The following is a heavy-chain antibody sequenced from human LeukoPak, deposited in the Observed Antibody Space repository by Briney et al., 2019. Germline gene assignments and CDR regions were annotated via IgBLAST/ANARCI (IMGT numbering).Heavy chain of an antibody. V-gene: IGHV3-7*03. CDR3: AKEPRCSSTSCLPNWFDP. D-gene: IGHD2-2*01. CDR1: GFTLSSDW. Sequence: GGSLRLSCAASGFTLSSDWMSWGRQAPGKGLEWVANIKQDGSEKYYVDSVKDRFTISRDNSKNTLYLQMNSLRAEDTAVYYCAKEPRCSSTSCLPNWFDPWGPGTLVTVSS. CDR2: IKQDGSEK. J-gene: IGHJ5*02.